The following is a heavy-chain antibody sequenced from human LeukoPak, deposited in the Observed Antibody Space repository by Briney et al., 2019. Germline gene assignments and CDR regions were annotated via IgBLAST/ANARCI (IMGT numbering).Heavy chain of an antibody. D-gene: IGHD3-9*01. CDR1: GGSISSYY. J-gene: IGHJ1*01. V-gene: IGHV4-59*08. CDR3: ARTYGILTGPYFQH. Sequence: SETLSLTCTVSGGSISSYYWSWIRQPPGKGLEWIGYIYYSGSTNYNPSLKSRVTISVDTSKNQFSLKLSSVTAADTAVYYCARTYGILTGPYFQHWGQGTLVTVSS. CDR2: IYYSGST.